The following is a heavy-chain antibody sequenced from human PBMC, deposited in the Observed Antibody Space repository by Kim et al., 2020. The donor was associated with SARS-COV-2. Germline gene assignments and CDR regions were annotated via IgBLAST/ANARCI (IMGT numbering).Heavy chain of an antibody. J-gene: IGHJ4*02. CDR3: VRDFRQPNSHWYGFDY. V-gene: IGHV1-3*01. D-gene: IGHD4-4*01. Sequence: ASVKVSCKASGYTFSNFVLHWVRQAPGQRLEWMVWINPGNGDTKFSEKFQARVTLTFDTSATTASMELSSLLSEDTAGYFCVRDFRQPNSHWYGFDYWGQ. CDR2: INPGNGDT. CDR1: GYTFSNFV.